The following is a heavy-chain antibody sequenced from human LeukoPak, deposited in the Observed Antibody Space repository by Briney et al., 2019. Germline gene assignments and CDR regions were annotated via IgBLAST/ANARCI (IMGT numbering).Heavy chain of an antibody. D-gene: IGHD3-22*01. CDR1: GFTFSSYG. CDR3: ARGSYYYDSSGLY. J-gene: IGHJ4*02. Sequence: GGSLRLSCAASGFTFSSYGMHWVRQAPGKGLEWVAVIWYDGSNKYYADSVKGRFTISRDNSKNTLYLQMNSLRAEDTAVYYCARGSYYYDSSGLYWGQGTLVTVSS. V-gene: IGHV3-33*01. CDR2: IWYDGSNK.